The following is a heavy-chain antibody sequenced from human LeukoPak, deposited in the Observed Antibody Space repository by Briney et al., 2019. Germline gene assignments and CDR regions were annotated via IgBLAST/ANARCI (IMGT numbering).Heavy chain of an antibody. CDR1: GFTFSSYA. CDR3: ASGLELDY. CDR2: ISGSGDST. D-gene: IGHD6-25*01. Sequence: GGSLRLSCAASGFTFSSYAMNWVRQAPGKGLEWVSGISGSGDSTYYADPVKGRFTLSRDNSKNTVYLQMSSLRAEDTAIYYCASGLELDYWGQGTLVTVSS. V-gene: IGHV3-23*01. J-gene: IGHJ4*02.